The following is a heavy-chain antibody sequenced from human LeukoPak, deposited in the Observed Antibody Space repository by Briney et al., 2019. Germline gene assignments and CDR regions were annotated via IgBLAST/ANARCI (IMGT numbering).Heavy chain of an antibody. V-gene: IGHV3-74*01. CDR2: INRDGSTT. J-gene: IGHJ4*02. D-gene: IGHD3-10*01. Sequence: GGSLRLSCAASGFTFSNYWMHWVRQVPGKGLEWVSLINRDGSTTNYADSVKGRFTISRDNAKNMLYLQMNSLRAEDTAVYYCAKDLHYGSADYWGQETLVTVSS. CDR3: AKDLHYGSADY. CDR1: GFTFSNYW.